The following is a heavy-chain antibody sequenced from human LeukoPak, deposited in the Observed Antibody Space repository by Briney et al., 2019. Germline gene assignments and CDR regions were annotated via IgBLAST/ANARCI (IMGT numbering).Heavy chain of an antibody. CDR2: ISGSGGST. Sequence: GGSLRLSCAASGFTFSSYAMSWVRQAPGKGLEWVSAISGSGGSTYYADSVKGRFTISRDNSKNTLYLQMNSLRAEDTAVYYCAKVDFMVREVCLDYWGQGTLVTVSS. D-gene: IGHD3-10*01. V-gene: IGHV3-23*01. J-gene: IGHJ4*02. CDR1: GFTFSSYA. CDR3: AKVDFMVREVCLDY.